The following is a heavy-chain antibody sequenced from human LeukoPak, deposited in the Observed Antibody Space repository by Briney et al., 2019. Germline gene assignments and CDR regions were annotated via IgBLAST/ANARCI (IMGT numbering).Heavy chain of an antibody. CDR3: ARGAYSTSWYVDY. J-gene: IGHJ4*02. CDR2: MNPNSGNT. Sequence: ASVKVSCKASGYTFTSYDINWVRQATGQGLEWMGWMNPNSGNTGYAQKFQGRVTITRSTSISTAYMELSSLRSEDTAVYYCARGAYSTSWYVDYWGQGTLVSVSS. CDR1: GYTFTSYD. D-gene: IGHD6-13*01. V-gene: IGHV1-8*03.